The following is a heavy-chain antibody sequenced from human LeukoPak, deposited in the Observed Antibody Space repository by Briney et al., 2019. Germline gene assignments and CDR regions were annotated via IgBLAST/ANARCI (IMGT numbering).Heavy chain of an antibody. CDR1: GGSFSGYY. J-gene: IGHJ4*02. Sequence: SETLSLTCAVYGGSFSGYYWGWIRQPPGKGLEWIGSIYYSGSTYYNPSLKSRVTISVDTSKNQFSLKLSSVTAADTAVYYCARHTYYYDSSGYYSRPRHRLYFDYWGQGTLVTVSS. CDR3: ARHTYYYDSSGYYSRPRHRLYFDY. V-gene: IGHV4-34*01. CDR2: IYYSGST. D-gene: IGHD3-22*01.